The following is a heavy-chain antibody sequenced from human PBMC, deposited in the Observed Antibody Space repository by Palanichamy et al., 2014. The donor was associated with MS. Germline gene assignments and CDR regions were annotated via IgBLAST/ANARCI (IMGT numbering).Heavy chain of an antibody. J-gene: IGHJ2*01. CDR3: ARAFYYDSRDYWSDPRRGVFDL. D-gene: IGHD3-22*01. CDR2: IYYTGRT. CDR1: GGSIRSSSYH. V-gene: IGHV4-39*01. Sequence: QMQLQQSGPRLEKPAETVSLTCSVSGGSIRSSSYHWGWIRQSPGKRLEWIGSIYYTGRTYYNPSLRSRLTISADTSQNQLSLRLASVTAADTAVYYCARAFYYDSRDYWSDPRRGVFDLWGRGTPITVSS.